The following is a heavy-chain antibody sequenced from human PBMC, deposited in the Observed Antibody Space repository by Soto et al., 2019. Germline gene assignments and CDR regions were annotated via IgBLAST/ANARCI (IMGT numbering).Heavy chain of an antibody. CDR3: AKDSWAIFGVPAGEYYAMDV. CDR2: ISGSGGTT. J-gene: IGHJ6*02. CDR1: GLTFSSYG. D-gene: IGHD3-3*01. Sequence: GGSLRLSCAASGLTFSSYGMHWVRQAPGKGLEWVSAISGSGGTTYYSDSVKGRFTIARDNSKNTVYLQMNDLRVEDAAEYFCAKDSWAIFGVPAGEYYAMDVWGQGTTVTVSS. V-gene: IGHV3-23*01.